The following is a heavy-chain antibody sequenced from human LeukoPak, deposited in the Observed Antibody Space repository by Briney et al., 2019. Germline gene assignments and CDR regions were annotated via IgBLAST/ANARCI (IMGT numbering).Heavy chain of an antibody. CDR2: IKRKTDGRTT. CDR1: GFTFSNAR. CDR3: SAATVTSSGLFYFDY. D-gene: IGHD4-17*01. J-gene: IGHJ4*02. V-gene: IGHV3-15*01. Sequence: GGSLRLSCVASGFTFSNARMTWVRQAPGKGLEWVGRIKRKTDGRTTDYAAPVKGRFTISRDDSKNTVYLQMNSLKTEDTAVYYCSAATVTSSGLFYFDYWGQVTLVTVSS.